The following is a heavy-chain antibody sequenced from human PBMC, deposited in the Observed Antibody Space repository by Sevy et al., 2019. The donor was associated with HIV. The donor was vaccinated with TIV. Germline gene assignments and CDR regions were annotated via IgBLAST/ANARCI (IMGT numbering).Heavy chain of an antibody. V-gene: IGHV1-2*02. J-gene: IGHJ6*02. Sequence: ASVKVSCKASGYTFTGYYMHWVRQAPGQGLEWMGWINPNSDGTNYAQKFQGRVTMTRVTCISTAYMEMSRLRSVDTAVYYCAREPVLLWFGIQPGGMDVWGQGTTVTVSS. CDR2: INPNSDGT. CDR3: AREPVLLWFGIQPGGMDV. D-gene: IGHD3-10*01. CDR1: GYTFTGYY.